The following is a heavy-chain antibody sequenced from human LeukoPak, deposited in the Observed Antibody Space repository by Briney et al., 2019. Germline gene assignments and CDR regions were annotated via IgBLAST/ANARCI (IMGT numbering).Heavy chain of an antibody. V-gene: IGHV3-9*03. CDR1: GFTFDDYA. J-gene: IGHJ4*02. CDR3: AKGEYYDILTGYFDY. D-gene: IGHD3-9*01. Sequence: PGGSLRLSCAAPGFTFDDYAMHWVRQAPGKGLEWVSGISWNSGSIGYADSVKGRFIISRDNAKNSLYLQMNGLRAEDMALYYCAKGEYYDILTGYFDYWGQGTLVTVSS. CDR2: ISWNSGSI.